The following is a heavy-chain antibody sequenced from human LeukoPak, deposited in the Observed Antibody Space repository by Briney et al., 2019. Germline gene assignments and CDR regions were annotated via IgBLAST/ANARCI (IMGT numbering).Heavy chain of an antibody. Sequence: GGSLRLSCAASGFTFSSYGMHGVRQAPGKGLEWGAVIWYDGSNKYYAYSVKGRFTISRDNSKNTLYLQMNSLRAEDTAVYYCAKVSPGYSSGFDYWGQGTLVTVSS. D-gene: IGHD6-19*01. J-gene: IGHJ4*02. V-gene: IGHV3-33*06. CDR3: AKVSPGYSSGFDY. CDR1: GFTFSSYG. CDR2: IWYDGSNK.